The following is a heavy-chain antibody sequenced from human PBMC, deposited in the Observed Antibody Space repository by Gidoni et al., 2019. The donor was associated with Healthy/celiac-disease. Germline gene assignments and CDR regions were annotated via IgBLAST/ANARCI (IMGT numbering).Heavy chain of an antibody. J-gene: IGHJ4*02. CDR3: ARDLEDIVVLMDRQGFDY. CDR2: IKQDGSEK. V-gene: IGHV3-7*03. Sequence: EVQLVESGGGLVQPGGSLRLSCAASGFTFSSCWMSWVRQAPGKGLEWVANIKQDGSEKYYVDSVKGRFTISRDNAKNSLYLQMNSLRAEDTAVYYCARDLEDIVVLMDRQGFDYWGQGTLVTVSS. D-gene: IGHD2-15*01. CDR1: GFTFSSCW.